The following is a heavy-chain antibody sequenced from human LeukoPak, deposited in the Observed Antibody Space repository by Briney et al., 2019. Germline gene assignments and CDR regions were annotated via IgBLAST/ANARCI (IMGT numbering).Heavy chain of an antibody. CDR3: ANLDTAMI. J-gene: IGHJ4*02. D-gene: IGHD5-18*01. CDR1: GVSISSYY. CDR2: IYYSGST. V-gene: IGHV4-59*08. Sequence: SETLSLACTVSGVSISSYYWSWIRQPPGKGLEWIGYIYYSGSTNYNPSLKSRVTISVDTSKNQFSLKLSSVTAADTAVYYCANLDTAMIWGQGTLVTVSS.